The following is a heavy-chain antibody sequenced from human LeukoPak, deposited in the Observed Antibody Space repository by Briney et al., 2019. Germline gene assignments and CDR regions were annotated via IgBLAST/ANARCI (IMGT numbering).Heavy chain of an antibody. V-gene: IGHV1-2*06. J-gene: IGHJ4*02. D-gene: IGHD2-2*01. CDR1: GCTFTGYY. CDR3: ARDHCSSTSCYWVY. Sequence: ASVKVSCKASGCTFTGYYMHWVRQAPGQGLEWMGRINPNSGGTNYAQKFQGRVTMTRDTSISTAYMELSRLRSDDTAVYYCARDHCSSTSCYWVYWGQGTLVTVSS. CDR2: INPNSGGT.